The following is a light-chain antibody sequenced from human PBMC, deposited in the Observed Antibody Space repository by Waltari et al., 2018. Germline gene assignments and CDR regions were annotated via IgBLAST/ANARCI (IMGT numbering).Light chain of an antibody. CDR1: QGISNY. V-gene: IGKV1-27*01. J-gene: IGKJ2*01. CDR3: QKYNSAPYT. Sequence: DIQMTQSPSSLSTSVGDRVTITCRASQGISNYLAWYQQKPGRVPRLLICAASTLQSGVPSRFSGSGSGTDFTLTISSLQPEDVATYYCQKYNSAPYTFGQGTKLEIK. CDR2: AAS.